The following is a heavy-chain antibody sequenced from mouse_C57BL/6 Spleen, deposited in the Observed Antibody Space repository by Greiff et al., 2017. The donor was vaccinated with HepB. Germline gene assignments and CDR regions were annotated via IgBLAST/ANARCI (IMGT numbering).Heavy chain of an antibody. CDR2: ISSGSSTI. D-gene: IGHD1-1*01. Sequence: EVKVVESGGGLVKPGGSLKLSCAASGFTFSDYGMHWVRQAPEKGLEWVAYISSGSSTIYYADTVMGRFTISRDNAKNTLFLQMTSLRSEDTAMYYCARDYGSSYDYWGQGTTLTVSS. V-gene: IGHV5-17*01. J-gene: IGHJ2*01. CDR1: GFTFSDYG. CDR3: ARDYGSSYDY.